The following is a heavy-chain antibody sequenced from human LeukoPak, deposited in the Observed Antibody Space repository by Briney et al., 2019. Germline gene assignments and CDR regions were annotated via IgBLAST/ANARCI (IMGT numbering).Heavy chain of an antibody. J-gene: IGHJ4*02. CDR3: ARDLNVGGSHSVLGY. CDR2: ISSSSSYI. V-gene: IGHV3-21*01. CDR1: GFTFSSYS. Sequence: GGSLRLSCAASGFTFSSYSMNWVRQAPGKGLEWVSSISSSSSYIYYADSVKGRFTISRDNAKNSLYLQMNSLRAEDTAVYYCARDLNVGGSHSVLGYWGQGTLVTVSS. D-gene: IGHD1-26*01.